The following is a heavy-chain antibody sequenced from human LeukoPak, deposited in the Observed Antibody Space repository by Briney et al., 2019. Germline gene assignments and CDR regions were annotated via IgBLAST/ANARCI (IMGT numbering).Heavy chain of an antibody. CDR1: GFTVSNNY. CDR3: ARWGTIFGAETYYYYGMDV. V-gene: IGHV3-53*01. J-gene: IGHJ6*02. CDR2: IYSGGTT. D-gene: IGHD3-3*01. Sequence: GGSLRLSCAASGFTVSNNYMSWVRQAPEKGLEWVSVIYSGGTTSYEASVQGRFTTSRDTSKNTLYLKMNSLRAEDTAVYYCARWGTIFGAETYYYYGMDVWGQGTTVTVSS.